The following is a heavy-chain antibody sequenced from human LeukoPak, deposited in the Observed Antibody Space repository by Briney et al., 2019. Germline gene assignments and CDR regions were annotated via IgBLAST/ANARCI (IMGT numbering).Heavy chain of an antibody. Sequence: AGGSLRLSCAASGFTFSSYEMNWVRQAPGKGPEWVSYIHISGSPIYYADSVKGRFTISRDNAQSSLYLQMNSLRVEDTAVYYCARDAAYSRFDYWGRGTLVTVSS. CDR1: GFTFSSYE. CDR3: ARDAAYSRFDY. V-gene: IGHV3-48*03. D-gene: IGHD2-15*01. J-gene: IGHJ4*02. CDR2: IHISGSPI.